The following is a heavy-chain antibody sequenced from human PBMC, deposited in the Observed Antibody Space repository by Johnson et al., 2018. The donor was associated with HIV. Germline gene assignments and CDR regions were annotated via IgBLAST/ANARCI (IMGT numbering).Heavy chain of an antibody. CDR2: ISWNSGSI. V-gene: IGHV3-9*01. CDR1: GFTFDDYA. J-gene: IGHJ3*02. CDR3: ATVVVITQDAFDI. D-gene: IGHD3-22*01. Sequence: VQLVESGGGVVQPGTSLRLSCAASGFTFDDYAMHWVRQAPGKGLEWVSGISWNSGSIGYADSVKGRFTISRDNSKNTLYMQMNSLKIEDTAVYYCATVVVITQDAFDIWGQGTMVTVSS.